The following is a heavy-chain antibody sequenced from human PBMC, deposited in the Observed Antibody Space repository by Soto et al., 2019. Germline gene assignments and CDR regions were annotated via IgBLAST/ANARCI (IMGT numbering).Heavy chain of an antibody. J-gene: IGHJ5*02. CDR3: ARDLGFSGSYYPPLGP. V-gene: IGHV1-18*01. D-gene: IGHD1-26*01. Sequence: ASVKVSCKASGYTFSSFGISWVRQAPGQGLEWMGWISAYNGNTNYAQKLQGRVTMTTDTSTSTAYMELRSLRSDDTAVYYCARDLGFSGSYYPPLGPWGQGTLVTVSS. CDR2: ISAYNGNT. CDR1: GYTFSSFG.